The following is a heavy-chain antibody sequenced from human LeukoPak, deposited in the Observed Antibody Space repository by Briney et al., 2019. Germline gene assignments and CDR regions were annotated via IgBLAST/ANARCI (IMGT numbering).Heavy chain of an antibody. CDR1: GFTFSSYA. J-gene: IGHJ6*01. D-gene: IGHD2-2*01. Sequence: GGSLRLSCAASGFTFSSYAMSWVRQAPGKGLEWVSAISGSGGSTYYADSVKGRFTISRENSKNTLYLQMNSLRAEDTAVYYCAKDAGVVPADNLFYYYYGMDVWGQGTTVTVSS. V-gene: IGHV3-23*01. CDR2: ISGSGGST. CDR3: AKDAGVVPADNLFYYYYGMDV.